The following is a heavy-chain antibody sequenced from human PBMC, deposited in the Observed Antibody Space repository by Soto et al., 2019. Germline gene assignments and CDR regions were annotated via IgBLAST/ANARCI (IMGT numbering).Heavy chain of an antibody. CDR1: GFTFGYYA. CDR3: TRFLEWLSYYFDY. CDR2: IRSKAYGGTT. D-gene: IGHD3-3*01. J-gene: IGHJ4*02. Sequence: TGGSLRLSCTASGFTFGYYAMSWVRQAPGKGLEWVGFIRSKAYGGTTEYAASVKGRFTISRDDSKSIAYLQMNSLKTEDTAVYYCTRFLEWLSYYFDYWGQGTLVTVSS. V-gene: IGHV3-49*04.